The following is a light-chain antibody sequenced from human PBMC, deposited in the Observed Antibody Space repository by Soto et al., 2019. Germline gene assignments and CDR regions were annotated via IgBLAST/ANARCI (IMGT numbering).Light chain of an antibody. CDR1: QSISRPY. Sequence: EILMTQSPATLSGSPGERATLSCRASQSISRPYLAWYQQKPGQAPRLLIDGASSRATGIPDRFSGSGSGTDFTLTISRLEPEDFAVYYCQQYDSWTFGQGTRLEIK. CDR2: GAS. CDR3: QQYDSWT. J-gene: IGKJ5*01. V-gene: IGKV3-20*01.